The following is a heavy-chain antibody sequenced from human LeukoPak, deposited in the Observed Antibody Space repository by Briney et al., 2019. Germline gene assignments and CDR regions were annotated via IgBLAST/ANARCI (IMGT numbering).Heavy chain of an antibody. J-gene: IGHJ5*02. CDR1: GFTFSSYA. D-gene: IGHD2-2*01. Sequence: GRSLRLSCAASGFTFSSYAMHWVRQAPGKGLERVAVISYDGSNKYYADSVKGRFTISRDNSKNTLYLQMNSLRAEDTAVYYCARRGNCSSTSCLNWFDPWGQGTLVTVSS. V-gene: IGHV3-30-3*01. CDR3: ARRGNCSSTSCLNWFDP. CDR2: ISYDGSNK.